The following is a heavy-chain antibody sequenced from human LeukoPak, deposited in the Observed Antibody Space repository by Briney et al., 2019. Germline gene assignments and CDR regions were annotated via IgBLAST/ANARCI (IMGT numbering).Heavy chain of an antibody. D-gene: IGHD3-16*01. Sequence: GGSLRLSCAAYGFTFSSYAMRWVRQPPGKGLEWVSGIIDSGDITYYANSMKGRFTISRDNSKNTLYLQMNSMIAEDTAVYYCAKLGGQEVYNYYVGVWGKGTTVAVSS. J-gene: IGHJ6*03. CDR3: AKLGGQEVYNYYVGV. V-gene: IGHV3-23*01. CDR2: IIDSGDIT. CDR1: GFTFSSYA.